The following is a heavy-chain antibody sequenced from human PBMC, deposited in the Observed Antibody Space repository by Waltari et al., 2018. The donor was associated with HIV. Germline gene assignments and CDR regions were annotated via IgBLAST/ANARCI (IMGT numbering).Heavy chain of an antibody. D-gene: IGHD3-10*01. J-gene: IGHJ4*02. CDR3: ARDRDGSGALDY. V-gene: IGHV4-31*01. CDR1: GGSISNGGYY. Sequence: QVQLQESGPGLVKPSQTLSLTCTVSGGSISNGGYYWSWIRQHPGKGLPWIGYIYDSGRTYYTPSLRSLVTLSVDTSKNQFSLKVKSVTAADTAMYYCARDRDGSGALDYWGQGNLVTVSA. CDR2: IYDSGRT.